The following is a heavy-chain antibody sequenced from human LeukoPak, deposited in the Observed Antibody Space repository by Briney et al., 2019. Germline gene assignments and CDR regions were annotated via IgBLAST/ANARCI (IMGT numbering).Heavy chain of an antibody. CDR3: TTDVVYYDHDAFDI. V-gene: IGHV3-15*01. J-gene: IGHJ3*02. CDR1: GFTFSNAW. D-gene: IGHD3-22*01. Sequence: PGGSLRLTCAASGFTFSNAWMSWVRQAPGKGLEWVGRIKSKTDGGTTDYAAPVKGRFTISRDDSKNTPYLQMNSLKTEDTAVYYCTTDVVYYDHDAFDIWGQGTMVTVSS. CDR2: IKSKTDGGTT.